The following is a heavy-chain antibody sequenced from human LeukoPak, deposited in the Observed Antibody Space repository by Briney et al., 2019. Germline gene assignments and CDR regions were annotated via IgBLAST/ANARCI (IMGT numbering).Heavy chain of an antibody. Sequence: PSETLSLTCTVSGGSISSSSYYWGWIRQPPGKGLEWIGSIYYRGSTYYNPSLKSRVTISVDTSKNQFSLKLSSVTAADTAVYYCARQGTAAPYYFDYWGQGTLVTVSS. J-gene: IGHJ4*02. D-gene: IGHD1-1*01. CDR1: GGSISSSSYY. CDR2: IYYRGST. CDR3: ARQGTAAPYYFDY. V-gene: IGHV4-39*01.